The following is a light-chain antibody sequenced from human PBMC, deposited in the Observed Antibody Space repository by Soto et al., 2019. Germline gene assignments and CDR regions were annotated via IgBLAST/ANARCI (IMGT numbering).Light chain of an antibody. CDR2: NSN. CDR3: AAWDDSLGGHVV. CDR1: SSNIGSNT. Sequence: QSVLTQPPSASGTPGQRVTISCSGRSSNIGSNTVSWYQQLPGTAPKLLIYNSNQRPSGVPDRFSGSRSGTSASLAISGLQSEDEADYYCAAWDDSLGGHVVFGGGTQLTVL. J-gene: IGLJ2*01. V-gene: IGLV1-44*01.